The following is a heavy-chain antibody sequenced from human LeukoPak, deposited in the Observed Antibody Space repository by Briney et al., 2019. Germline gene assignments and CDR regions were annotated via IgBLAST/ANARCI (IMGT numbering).Heavy chain of an antibody. CDR3: ARGHSIEPYYYYYYMDV. CDR1: GGSFSGYY. D-gene: IGHD4-11*01. CDR2: IYYSGST. Sequence: SETLSLTCAVYGGSFSGYYWSWIRQPPGKGLEWIGSIYYSGSTYYNPSLKSRVTISVDTSKNQFSLKLSSVTAADTAVYYCARGHSIEPYYYYYYMDVWGKGTTVTASS. V-gene: IGHV4-34*01. J-gene: IGHJ6*03.